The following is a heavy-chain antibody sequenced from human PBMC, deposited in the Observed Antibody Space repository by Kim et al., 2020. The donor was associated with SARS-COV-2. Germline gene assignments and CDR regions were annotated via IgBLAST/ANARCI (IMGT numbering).Heavy chain of an antibody. Sequence: GGSLRLSCAASGFTVNTYAMSWVRQAPGKGLEWVSDIRRSDGGTFYADSVKGRFTISRDNSKNTLYLQMSSLGAEDTALYYCARERGGVTNAFDIWGQGTMVTVSS. CDR3: ARERGGVTNAFDI. CDR2: IRRSDGGT. CDR1: GFTVNTYA. J-gene: IGHJ3*02. D-gene: IGHD3-10*01. V-gene: IGHV3-23*01.